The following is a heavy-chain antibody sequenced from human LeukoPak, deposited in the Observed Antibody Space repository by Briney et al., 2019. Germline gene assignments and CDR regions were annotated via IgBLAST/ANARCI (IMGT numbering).Heavy chain of an antibody. CDR2: ISDNGGRT. D-gene: IGHD1-26*01. CDR1: GFTFSSHD. CDR3: AKPGGGNYFTHNYFHP. J-gene: IGHJ5*02. Sequence: PGGSLRLSCAVSGFTFSSHDMTWVRQAPGKGLEWVSAISDNGGRTYYAGSVKGRFTISRDNSKNTLYLQMNSLRADDTAVYYCAKPGGGNYFTHNYFHPWGQGTLVAVSS. V-gene: IGHV3-23*01.